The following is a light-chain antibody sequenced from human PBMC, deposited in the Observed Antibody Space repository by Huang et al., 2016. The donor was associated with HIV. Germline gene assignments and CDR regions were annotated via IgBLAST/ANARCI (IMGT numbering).Light chain of an antibody. Sequence: DIVMTQSPDSLAVSPGNRATINCKSSQTVLYSLNKKNYLAWFQPKPGRPPKLLIYWATTREAGVPDRFSGSGSGTDFTLTINNLQAEDVAVYFCLQYYSVPQTFGHGTKVEIK. CDR2: WAT. CDR3: LQYYSVPQT. V-gene: IGKV4-1*01. CDR1: QTVLYSLNKKNY. J-gene: IGKJ1*01.